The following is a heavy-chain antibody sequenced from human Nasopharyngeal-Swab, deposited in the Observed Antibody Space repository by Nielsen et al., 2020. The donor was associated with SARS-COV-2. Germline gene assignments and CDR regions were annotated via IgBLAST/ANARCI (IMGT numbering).Heavy chain of an antibody. CDR1: GFTFSSYS. CDR2: ISSSSSYI. CDR3: AGVYLLMYYYYMDG. V-gene: IGHV3-21*01. D-gene: IGHD3-10*01. J-gene: IGHJ6*03. Sequence: GESLKISCAASGFTFSSYSMNWVRQAPGKGLEWVSSISSSSSYIYYADSVKGRFTISRDNAKNSLYLEMDSLGGEGTAVFYCAGVYLLMYYYYMDGWGKGTTVTVSS.